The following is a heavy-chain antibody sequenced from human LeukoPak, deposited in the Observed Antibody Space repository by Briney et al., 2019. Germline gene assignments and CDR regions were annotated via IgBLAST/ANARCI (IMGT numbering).Heavy chain of an antibody. V-gene: IGHV1-3*03. D-gene: IGHD3-10*01. CDR2: IDAGNGRT. J-gene: IGHJ6*03. CDR3: ARDAMASYGSGIYYYYYYMDV. CDR1: GYDFTKYA. Sequence: ASVKVSCKASGYDFTKYAGQWVRQAPGQRLEWMGWIDAGNGRTKYSQDFQGRVTITRDTSASIAYMELSSLRSDDMAVDYCARDAMASYGSGIYYYYYYMDVWGKGTTVTISS.